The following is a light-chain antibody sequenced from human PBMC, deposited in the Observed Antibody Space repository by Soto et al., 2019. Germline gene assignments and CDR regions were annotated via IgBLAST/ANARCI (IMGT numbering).Light chain of an antibody. Sequence: EIVMTQSPATLSVSPGERATLSCRASQSVSNNLAWYQQKPGQAPRLLIYGASTRATGIPARFSGSGSGTEFTLTISSLQSDDLAVYFCQQYNNWPRTFGQGTKVDIK. V-gene: IGKV3-15*01. CDR3: QQYNNWPRT. CDR2: GAS. J-gene: IGKJ1*01. CDR1: QSVSNN.